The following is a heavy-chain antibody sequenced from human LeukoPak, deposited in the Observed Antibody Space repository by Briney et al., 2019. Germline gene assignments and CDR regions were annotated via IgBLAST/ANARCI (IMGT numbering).Heavy chain of an antibody. Sequence: SETLSLTCTVSGYSISSGYYWGWIRQPPGKGLEWIGSIYNSGSTYYNPSLKSRVTISVDTSKKQFSLKLSSVTAADTAVYYCARGWGSGPGAFDIWGQGTMVTVSS. J-gene: IGHJ3*02. CDR1: GYSISSGYY. CDR3: ARGWGSGPGAFDI. CDR2: IYNSGST. V-gene: IGHV4-38-2*02. D-gene: IGHD1-26*01.